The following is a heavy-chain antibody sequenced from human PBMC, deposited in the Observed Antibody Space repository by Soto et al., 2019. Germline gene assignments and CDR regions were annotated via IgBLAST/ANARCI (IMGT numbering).Heavy chain of an antibody. J-gene: IGHJ4*02. CDR2: ISSDGRNQ. CDR3: AEVGYGRPGNDY. CDR1: GFTFSTYG. V-gene: IGHV3-30*03. D-gene: IGHD6-13*01. Sequence: QVQLVESGGAVVQPGMSLRLSCTTSGFTFSTYGMHWVRQAPGKGLEWVAGISSDGRNQYYADSVKGRFTISRDNSQNTLYLEMNSLRSEDTALYYCAEVGYGRPGNDYWGQGTLVTVSS.